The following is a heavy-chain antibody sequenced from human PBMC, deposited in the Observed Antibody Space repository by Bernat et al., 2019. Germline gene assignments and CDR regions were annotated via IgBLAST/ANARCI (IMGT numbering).Heavy chain of an antibody. CDR1: GFTFSSYG. CDR3: ARDRGYCSGGSCPWFDP. V-gene: IGHV3-33*01. D-gene: IGHD2-15*01. J-gene: IGHJ5*02. Sequence: QVQLVESGGGVVQPGRSLRLSCAASGFTFSSYGMHWVRQAPGKGLEWVAVIWYDGSNKYYADSVKGRFTISRDNSKNTLYLQMNSLRAGDTAVYYCARDRGYCSGGSCPWFDPWGQGTLVTVSS. CDR2: IWYDGSNK.